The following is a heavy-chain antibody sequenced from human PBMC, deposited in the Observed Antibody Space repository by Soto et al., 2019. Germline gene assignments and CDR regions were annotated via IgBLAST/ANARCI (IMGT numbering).Heavy chain of an antibody. J-gene: IGHJ5*01. CDR2: VHISGHS. CDR1: GGSVRAPDW. CDR3: ARVRQGCSANNCYFDP. D-gene: IGHD1-1*01. V-gene: IGHV4-4*02. Sequence: QVHLQESGPGLVATSGTLSITWTLSGGSVRAPDWWNWVRQSPDKGLEWIAEVHISGHSNYNPSLRSRVSVSIDSSKNQFYLNLNSVTAADTASYYCARVRQGCSANNCYFDPWGQGTKVTISS.